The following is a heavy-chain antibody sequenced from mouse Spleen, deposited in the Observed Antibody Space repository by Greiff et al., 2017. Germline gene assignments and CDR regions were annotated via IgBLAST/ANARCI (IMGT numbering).Heavy chain of an antibody. D-gene: IGHD2-1*01. CDR1: GYTFTSYV. CDR3: ARSNGNPAWFAY. V-gene: IGHV1-14*01. J-gene: IGHJ3*01. CDR2: INPYNDGT. Sequence: VHVKQSGPELVKPGASVKMSCKASGYTFTSYVMHWVKQKPGQGLEWIGYINPYNDGTKFNEKFKGKATLTSDKSSSTAYMELSSLTSEDSAVYYCARSNGNPAWFAYWGQGTLVTVSA.